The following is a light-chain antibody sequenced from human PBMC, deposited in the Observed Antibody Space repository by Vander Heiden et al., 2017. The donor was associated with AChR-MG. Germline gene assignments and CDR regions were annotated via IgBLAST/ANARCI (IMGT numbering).Light chain of an antibody. Sequence: AIRMTQSPSSPSASTGDRVTITCRASQGISSYLAWYQQKPGKAPKLLIYAASTLQSGVPSRFSGSGSGTDFTLTISGLQSEDFATYYCQQYYSYPYTFGQGTKLEIK. V-gene: IGKV1-8*01. CDR3: QQYYSYPYT. CDR2: AAS. CDR1: QGISSY. J-gene: IGKJ2*01.